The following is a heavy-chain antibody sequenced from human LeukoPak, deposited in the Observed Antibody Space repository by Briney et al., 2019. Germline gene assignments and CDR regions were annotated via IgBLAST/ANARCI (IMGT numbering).Heavy chain of an antibody. J-gene: IGHJ4*02. CDR2: ISIDGGEK. D-gene: IGHD5-12*01. CDR3: ADPQSRGYDYLDY. Sequence: GGSLRLSCAGSRFTFSNYGMHWVRQAPGKGLEWVAVISIDGGEKHYGDSVRGRFTISRDNSKNMLYLQMNSLRVEDTAVYYCADPQSRGYDYLDYWGQGTLVSVSS. CDR1: RFTFSNYG. V-gene: IGHV3-30*03.